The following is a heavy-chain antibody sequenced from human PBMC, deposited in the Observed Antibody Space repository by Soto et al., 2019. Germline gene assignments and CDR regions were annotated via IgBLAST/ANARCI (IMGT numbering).Heavy chain of an antibody. CDR3: ARVPYYGDRHFDY. D-gene: IGHD4-17*01. J-gene: IGHJ4*02. Sequence: QVQLQESGPGLVKPSQTLSLTCTVSGGSISSGDYYWSWIRQPPGKGLEWIGYIYYSGSTYYNPSRKSRITISIDTSKTQFSLKLSSVTAAGTAVYYCARVPYYGDRHFDYWGQGTLVTVSS. CDR2: IYYSGST. V-gene: IGHV4-30-4*01. CDR1: GGSISSGDYY.